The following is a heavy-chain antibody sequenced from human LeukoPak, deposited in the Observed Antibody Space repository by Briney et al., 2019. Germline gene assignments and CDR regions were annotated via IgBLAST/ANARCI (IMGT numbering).Heavy chain of an antibody. Sequence: PSETLSLTCTVSGGSNSSYYWSWIRQPPGKGLEWIGYIYYSGSTNYNPSLKSRVTISVDTSKNQFSLKLSSVTAADTAVYYCARLYSSIDYWGQGTLVTVSS. CDR2: IYYSGST. CDR1: GGSNSSYY. J-gene: IGHJ4*02. CDR3: ARLYSSIDY. D-gene: IGHD6-19*01. V-gene: IGHV4-59*01.